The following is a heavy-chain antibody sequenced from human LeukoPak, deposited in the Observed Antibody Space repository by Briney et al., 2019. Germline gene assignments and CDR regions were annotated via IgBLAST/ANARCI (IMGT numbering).Heavy chain of an antibody. Sequence: PSETLSLTCTVSGGSISSSSSYWGWFRQPPGKGLEWIGSIYYSGSTYYSPSLKSRVTISVDTSKNQFSLKLSSVTAADTAVYYCASRSDFHYYYYYGMDVWGQGTTVTVSS. D-gene: IGHD3/OR15-3a*01. CDR3: ASRSDFHYYYYYGMDV. J-gene: IGHJ6*02. CDR1: GGSISSSSSY. V-gene: IGHV4-39*01. CDR2: IYYSGST.